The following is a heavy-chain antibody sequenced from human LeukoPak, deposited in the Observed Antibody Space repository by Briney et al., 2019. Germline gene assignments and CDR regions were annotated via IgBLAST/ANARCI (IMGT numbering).Heavy chain of an antibody. J-gene: IGHJ4*02. Sequence: GGSLRLSCAASGFTISSYAMHWVRQAPGKGLEWVAVISYDGSNKYYADSVKGRFTISRDNSKNTLYLQMNSLRAEDTAVYYCAHSSGYYWSVGYFDYWGQGTLVTVSS. V-gene: IGHV3-30-3*01. D-gene: IGHD3-22*01. CDR3: AHSSGYYWSVGYFDY. CDR2: ISYDGSNK. CDR1: GFTISSYA.